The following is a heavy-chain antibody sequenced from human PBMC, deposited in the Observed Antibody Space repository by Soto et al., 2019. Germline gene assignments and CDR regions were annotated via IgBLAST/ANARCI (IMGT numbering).Heavy chain of an antibody. CDR1: GFTFEDYA. CDR3: AKDSIRRSFSRSSTRARDAFDI. V-gene: IGHV3-9*01. J-gene: IGHJ3*02. Sequence: GGSLRLSCAVSGFTFEDYAMHWVRQAPGKGLEWVSGISWDSRSVAYADSVKGRFTISRDNAENSLHLQMNSRRAEDTAVYYCAKDSIRRSFSRSSTRARDAFDIWGQGTMGTV. D-gene: IGHD6-6*01. CDR2: ISWDSRSV.